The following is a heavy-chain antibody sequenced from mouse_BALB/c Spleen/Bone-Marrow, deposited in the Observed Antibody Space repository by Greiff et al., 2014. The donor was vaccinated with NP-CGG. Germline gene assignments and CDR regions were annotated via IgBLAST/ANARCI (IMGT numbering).Heavy chain of an antibody. CDR1: GYSFTSYW. CDR3: ARGFGMDY. Sequence: VQLQQSGPQLVRPGASVKISCKASGYSFTSYWMHWVKQRPGQGLEWIGMIDPSDSEIRLDQKFKDKATLTVDKSSSTAYMQLSSPTSEDSAVYYCARGFGMDYWGQGTSVTVSS. V-gene: IGHV1S127*01. CDR2: IDPSDSEI. J-gene: IGHJ4*01.